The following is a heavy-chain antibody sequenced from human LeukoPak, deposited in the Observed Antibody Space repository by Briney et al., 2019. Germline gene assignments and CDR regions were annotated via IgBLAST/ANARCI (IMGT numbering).Heavy chain of an antibody. CDR1: GGSISSGDYY. D-gene: IGHD6-6*01. J-gene: IGHJ4*02. CDR2: IYYSGST. Sequence: PSETLSLTCTVSGGSISSGDYYWSWIRQPPGKGLEWIGYIYYSGSTYYNPSLKSRVTISVDTSKNQFSLKLSSVTAADTAVYYCATYRSSRGFDYWGQGTLVTVSS. V-gene: IGHV4-30-4*01. CDR3: ATYRSSRGFDY.